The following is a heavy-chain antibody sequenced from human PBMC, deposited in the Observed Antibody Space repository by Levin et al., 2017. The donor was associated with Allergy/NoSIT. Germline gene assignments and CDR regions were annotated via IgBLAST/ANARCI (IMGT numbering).Heavy chain of an antibody. V-gene: IGHV3-23*01. D-gene: IGHD1-26*01. CDR3: ANSGSYYSGSYWYFDL. CDR1: GFTFSTYA. Sequence: PSGGSLRLSCAASGFTFSTYAMSWVRQAPGRGLEWVSGISGSSGTTYYAASVKGRFTISRDTSKNTLYLQMNSLRAEDTAIYYCANSGSYYSGSYWYFDLWGRGTLVTVSS. J-gene: IGHJ2*01. CDR2: ISGSSGTT.